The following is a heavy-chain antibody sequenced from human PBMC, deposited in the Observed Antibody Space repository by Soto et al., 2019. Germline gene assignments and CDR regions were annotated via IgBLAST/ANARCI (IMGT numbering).Heavy chain of an antibody. D-gene: IGHD1-26*01. V-gene: IGHV1-69*02. CDR3: ARLPGIVSMDV. CDR2: IIPILGIA. CDR1: GGTFSSYT. Sequence: QVQLVQSGAEVKKPGSSVKVSCKASGGTFSSYTISWVRQAPGQGLEWMGRIIPILGIANYAQNFQGRVTITADKSTSTAYVELSSLRSEDTAVYYCARLPGIVSMDVCGKGTTVTVSS. J-gene: IGHJ6*04.